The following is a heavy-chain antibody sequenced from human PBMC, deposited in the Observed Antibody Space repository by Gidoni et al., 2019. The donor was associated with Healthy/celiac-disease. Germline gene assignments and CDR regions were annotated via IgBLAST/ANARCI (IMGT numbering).Heavy chain of an antibody. J-gene: IGHJ4*02. CDR1: GGSFRGYY. Sequence: QVQLQQWGAGLWKPSETPTLTCAVQGGSFRGYYWRWIRQPPGKGLEWIGEINHSGSTNYDPSLKTRVTISVVTSKNQFSLKLSSVTAADTAVYYCARTYGRQQLDYWCQGTLVTVSS. D-gene: IGHD6-13*01. CDR3: ARTYGRQQLDY. V-gene: IGHV4-34*01. CDR2: INHSGST.